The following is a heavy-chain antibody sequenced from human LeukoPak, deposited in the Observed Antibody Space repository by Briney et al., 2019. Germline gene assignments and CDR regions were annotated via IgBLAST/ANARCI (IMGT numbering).Heavy chain of an antibody. CDR1: GGSISSGGYS. J-gene: IGHJ4*02. CDR2: IYHSGST. D-gene: IGHD2-2*01. CDR3: ARGYCSSTSCLHFDY. V-gene: IGHV4-30-2*01. Sequence: SETLSLTCAVSGGSISSGGYSWSWIRQPPGKGLEWIGYIYHSGSTYYNPSLKSRVTISVDRSKNQFSLKLSSVTAADTAVYYCARGYCSSTSCLHFDYWGQGTLVTVSS.